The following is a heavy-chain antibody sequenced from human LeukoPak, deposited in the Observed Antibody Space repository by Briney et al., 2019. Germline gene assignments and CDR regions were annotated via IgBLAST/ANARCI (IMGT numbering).Heavy chain of an antibody. J-gene: IGHJ4*02. V-gene: IGHV3-48*04. CDR3: ARERGSFVDY. CDR2: IRSSNITI. Sequence: PGGSLRLSCAASGFTFSRYSMNWVRQAPGKGLEWVSYIRSSNITIYYADSVKGRFTISRDNAKSSLYLQMNSLRAEDTAVYYCARERGSFVDYWGQGTLVTVSS. D-gene: IGHD1-26*01. CDR1: GFTFSRYS.